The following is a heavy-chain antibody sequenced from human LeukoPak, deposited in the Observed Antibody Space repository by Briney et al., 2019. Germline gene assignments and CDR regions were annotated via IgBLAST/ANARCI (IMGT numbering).Heavy chain of an antibody. V-gene: IGHV3-23*01. CDR3: AKDMFQARGHFDY. Sequence: GGSLRLSCAASGFTFSSYGMSWVRQAPGKGLEWVSAISGSGGSTYYADSVKGRFTISRDNSKNTLYLQMNSLRAEDTAVYYCAKDMFQARGHFDYWGQGTLVTVSS. J-gene: IGHJ4*02. D-gene: IGHD3-10*02. CDR2: ISGSGGST. CDR1: GFTFSSYG.